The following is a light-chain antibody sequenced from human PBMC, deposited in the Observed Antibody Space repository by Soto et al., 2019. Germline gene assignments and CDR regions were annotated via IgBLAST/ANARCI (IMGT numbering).Light chain of an antibody. V-gene: IGLV2-8*01. Sequence: QSALTQPPSASGSPGQSVAISCTGTSSDVGGYNYVSWYQQHPGKAPKLMIYEVNKRPSGVPDRFSGSKSGNTASLTVSGLPADDDDDSYCSSYAGSSNVFGTGTKVTV. CDR1: SSDVGGYNY. CDR2: EVN. J-gene: IGLJ1*01. CDR3: SSYAGSSNV.